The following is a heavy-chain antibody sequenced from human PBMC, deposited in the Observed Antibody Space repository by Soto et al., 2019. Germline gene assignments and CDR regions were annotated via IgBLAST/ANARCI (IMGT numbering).Heavy chain of an antibody. CDR1: GFTFSNDA. D-gene: IGHD6-13*01. CDR3: AKGRSASSTFDS. V-gene: IGHV3-23*01. Sequence: EVQLLESGGGLVQPGGSLRLSCAASGFTFSNDAMAWVRQAPGKGLECVAVFGLLIGEPEYADSVKGRFTISRDNSKSTLFLEMHNLRPDDTAVYYCAKGRSASSTFDSWGQGTQVTVSS. J-gene: IGHJ4*02. CDR2: FGLLIGEP.